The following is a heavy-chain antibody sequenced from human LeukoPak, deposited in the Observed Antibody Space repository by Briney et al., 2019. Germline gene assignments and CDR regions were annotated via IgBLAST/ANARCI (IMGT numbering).Heavy chain of an antibody. CDR1: GFTFSSYG. V-gene: IGHV3-30*02. J-gene: IGHJ4*02. CDR2: IRYDGSNK. D-gene: IGHD6-19*01. Sequence: PGGSLRLSCAASGFTFSSYGMHWVRQAPGKGLEWVAFIRYDGSNKYYADSVKGRFTISRDNSKSTLYLQMNSLRAEDTAVYYCAKDHGSGWLYYFDYWGQGTLVTVSS. CDR3: AKDHGSGWLYYFDY.